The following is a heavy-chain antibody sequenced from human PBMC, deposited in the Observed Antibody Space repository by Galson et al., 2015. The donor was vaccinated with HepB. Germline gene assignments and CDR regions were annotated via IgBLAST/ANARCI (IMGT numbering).Heavy chain of an antibody. V-gene: IGHV7-4-1*02. Sequence: SVKVSCKASGYMFFTYPIIWVRQAPGQGLKWLGWINTSNKSPTYAHGFTGRFVFSLDMSVSTAYLQINSLQPYDSAVYYCARVPNIFSGRGPVDHWGQGTLVTVSS. CDR2: INTSNKSP. CDR3: ARVPNIFSGRGPVDH. J-gene: IGHJ4*02. D-gene: IGHD3-9*01. CDR1: GYMFFTYP.